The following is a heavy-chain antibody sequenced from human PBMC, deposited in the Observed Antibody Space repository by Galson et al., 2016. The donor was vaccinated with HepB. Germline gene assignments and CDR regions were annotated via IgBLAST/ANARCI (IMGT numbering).Heavy chain of an antibody. J-gene: IGHJ4*02. D-gene: IGHD3-3*01. CDR1: EFKFDDYA. CDR3: ARDVRRFLEYLPLDN. V-gene: IGHV3-9*01. CDR2: ISWDSRNI. Sequence: SLRLSCAASEFKFDDYAMHWVRQVPGKGLQWVSGISWDSRNIGYADSVKGRFTISRDNAKNSLYLEMNSLRAEDSAVYYCARDVRRFLEYLPLDNWGQGTQVTVSS.